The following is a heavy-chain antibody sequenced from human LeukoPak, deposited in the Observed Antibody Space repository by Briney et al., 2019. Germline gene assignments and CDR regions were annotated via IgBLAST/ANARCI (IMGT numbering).Heavy chain of an antibody. CDR1: GYSFTTYW. J-gene: IGHJ4*02. V-gene: IGHV1-2*02. CDR2: MNPDSGVT. Sequence: VASVTVSCKASGYSFTTYWIHWVRQAPGQGLEWMGCMNPDSGVTGYAQRFQGRVTMTRDTSINTAYMQLSSLKSDDTAVYFCARDPGFLQSDYWGQGTLVTVPS. D-gene: IGHD5-24*01. CDR3: ARDPGFLQSDY.